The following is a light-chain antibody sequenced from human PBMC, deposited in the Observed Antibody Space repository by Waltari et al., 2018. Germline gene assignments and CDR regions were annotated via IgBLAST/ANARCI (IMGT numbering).Light chain of an antibody. J-gene: IGLJ1*01. CDR1: SSDVGSYTL. CDR2: EGS. V-gene: IGLV2-23*03. CDR3: CSYAGSSTFSYV. Sequence: QSALTQPASVSGSPGQSITISCTGTSSDVGSYTLVHWYQQHPGKAPKLMIYEGSKRPSGVSNRFSGSKSGNTASLTISGLQAEDEADYYCCSYAGSSTFSYVFGTGTKVTVL.